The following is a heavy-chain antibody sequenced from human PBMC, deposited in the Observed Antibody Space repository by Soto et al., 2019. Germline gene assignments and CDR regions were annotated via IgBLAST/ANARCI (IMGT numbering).Heavy chain of an antibody. D-gene: IGHD1-7*01. Sequence: GGSLRLSCAASGFTFSSYSKNWVRQAPGKGLEWVSSISSSSSYIYYADSVKGRFTISRDNAKNSLYLQMNSLRAEDTAVYYCARQTGTTLRYGMDVWGQGTTVTV. V-gene: IGHV3-21*01. J-gene: IGHJ6*02. CDR1: GFTFSSYS. CDR2: ISSSSSYI. CDR3: ARQTGTTLRYGMDV.